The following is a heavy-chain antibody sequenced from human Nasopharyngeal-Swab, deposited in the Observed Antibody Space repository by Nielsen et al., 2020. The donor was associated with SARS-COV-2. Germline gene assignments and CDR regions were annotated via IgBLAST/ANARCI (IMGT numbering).Heavy chain of an antibody. V-gene: IGHV1-69*04. J-gene: IGHJ4*02. CDR3: AWEEPALVGATFDY. CDR2: IIPILGIA. CDR1: GGTFSSYA. D-gene: IGHD1-26*01. Sequence: SVKVSCNASGGTFSSYAISWVRQAPGQGLEWMGRIIPILGIANYAQKFQGRVTITADKSTSTAYMELSSLRSEDTAVYYCAWEEPALVGATFDYWGQGTLVTVSS.